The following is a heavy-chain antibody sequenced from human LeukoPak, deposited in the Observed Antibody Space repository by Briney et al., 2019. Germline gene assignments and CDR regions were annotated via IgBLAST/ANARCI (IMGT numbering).Heavy chain of an antibody. V-gene: IGHV4-59*01. CDR1: GGSISGYY. J-gene: IGHJ3*02. Sequence: PSETLSLTCTVSGGSISGYYWNWIRQPPGKGLEWIGFIYYSGSTNYNPSLKSRVTISVDTSKNQFSLKLSSVTAADTAVYYCARVVVNYDAFDIWGQGTMVTVSS. CDR3: ARVVVNYDAFDI. D-gene: IGHD3-22*01. CDR2: IYYSGST.